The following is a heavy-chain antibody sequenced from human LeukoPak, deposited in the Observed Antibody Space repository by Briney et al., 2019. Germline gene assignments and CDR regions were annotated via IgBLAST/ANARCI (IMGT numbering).Heavy chain of an antibody. Sequence: ASVKVSCKASGYTFTGYYMHWVRQAPGQGLEWMGWISAYNGNTNYAQKLQGRVTMTTDTSTSTAYMELRSLRSDDTAVYYCARDLGSGWQRYFDYWGQGTLVTVSS. J-gene: IGHJ4*02. CDR3: ARDLGSGWQRYFDY. CDR1: GYTFTGYY. CDR2: ISAYNGNT. D-gene: IGHD6-19*01. V-gene: IGHV1-18*04.